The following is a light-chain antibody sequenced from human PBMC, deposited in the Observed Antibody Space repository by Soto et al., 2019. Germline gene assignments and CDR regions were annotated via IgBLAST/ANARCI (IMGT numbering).Light chain of an antibody. V-gene: IGKV4-1*01. Sequence: DIVMTQSPDSLAVSLGERATVNCKSSQSLLSNSNNKNYLTWYQHKLGQPPKMLIYWASTRKSGVPDRFSGSGSGTDFTLTISSLQAEDVAVYYCRQYYGAPLTFGGGTKVDIK. CDR2: WAS. J-gene: IGKJ4*01. CDR1: QSLLSNSNNKNY. CDR3: RQYYGAPLT.